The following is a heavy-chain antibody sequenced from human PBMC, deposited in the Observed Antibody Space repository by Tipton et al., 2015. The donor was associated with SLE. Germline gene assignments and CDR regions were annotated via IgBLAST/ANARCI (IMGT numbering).Heavy chain of an antibody. Sequence: TLSLTCAVYGGSFSGYYWSWIRQPPGKGLEWIGEINHSGSTNYNPSLKSRVTISVDTSKNQFSLKLSSVTAADTAVYYCAREEGGSHYGSYFDYWGQGTLVTVSS. CDR2: INHSGST. CDR3: AREEGGSHYGSYFDY. CDR1: GGSFSGYY. D-gene: IGHD1-26*01. V-gene: IGHV4-34*01. J-gene: IGHJ4*02.